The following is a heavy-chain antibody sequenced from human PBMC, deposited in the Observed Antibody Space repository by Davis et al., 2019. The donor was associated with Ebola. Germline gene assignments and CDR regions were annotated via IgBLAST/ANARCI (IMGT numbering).Heavy chain of an antibody. V-gene: IGHV3-23*01. D-gene: IGHD3-10*01. J-gene: IGHJ4*02. CDR2: ISDSGVST. CDR3: TTVPVRGVPREY. Sequence: GGSLRLSCAASGFTFSNYAMNWVRQAPGKGLEWVSTISDSGVSTYYADSVKGRFTISRDNSKNTLYLQMNSLKTEDTAVYYCTTVPVRGVPREYWGQGMLVTVSS. CDR1: GFTFSNYA.